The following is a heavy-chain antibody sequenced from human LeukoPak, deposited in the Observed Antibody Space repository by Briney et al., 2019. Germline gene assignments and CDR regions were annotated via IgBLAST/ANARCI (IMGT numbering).Heavy chain of an antibody. Sequence: NPSETLSLTCTVSGGSISSYYWSWIRQPPGKGLEWIGYIYYSGSTNYNPSLKSRVTISVDTSKNQFSLKLSSVTAADTAVYYCARFSKRTGVDYWGQGTLVTVPS. CDR1: GGSISSYY. D-gene: IGHD3/OR15-3a*01. J-gene: IGHJ4*02. V-gene: IGHV4-59*08. CDR2: IYYSGST. CDR3: ARFSKRTGVDY.